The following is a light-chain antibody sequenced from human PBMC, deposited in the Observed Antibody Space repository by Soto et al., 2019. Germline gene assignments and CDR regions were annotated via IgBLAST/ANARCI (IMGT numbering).Light chain of an antibody. J-gene: IGLJ1*01. CDR1: SSDVGGYNY. CDR3: NSYTSSSTLYV. V-gene: IGLV2-14*01. CDR2: DVS. Sequence: QSVLTQPASVSGSPGQSITISCTGTSSDVGGYNYVSWYQQHPGKAPKLMIYDVSNRPSGVSNRFSGSKSGNTASLTISGLQAEDEADYYCNSYTSSSTLYVFGTGTKLTVL.